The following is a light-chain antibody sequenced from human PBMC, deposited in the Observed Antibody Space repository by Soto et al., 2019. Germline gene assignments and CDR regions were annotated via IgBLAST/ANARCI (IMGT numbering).Light chain of an antibody. CDR1: SSDVGGSKY. J-gene: IGLJ1*01. CDR3: SSYISGSTPYV. V-gene: IGLV2-14*01. Sequence: QSVRTQPASVSGSPGQSITISCTGTSSDVGGSKYVSWYQQHPGKAPKLMIYEVNNRPSGVSNRFSGSKSGNTASLTISGLQAEDEADYYCSSYISGSTPYVFGTGTKLTVL. CDR2: EVN.